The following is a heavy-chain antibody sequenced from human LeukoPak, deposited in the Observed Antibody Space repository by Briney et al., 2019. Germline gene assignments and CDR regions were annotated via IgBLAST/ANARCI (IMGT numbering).Heavy chain of an antibody. CDR1: GFPFSSYA. Sequence: GALRLSCAASGFPFSSYAMSWVRQAPGKGLEWVANINQDGSEKYYVDSVKGRFAISRDNAKNSLYLQMNSLRAEDTAVYYCARERDRTDYWGHRTLVTVSS. V-gene: IGHV3-7*04. J-gene: IGHJ4*01. D-gene: IGHD2-15*01. CDR2: INQDGSEK. CDR3: ARERDRTDY.